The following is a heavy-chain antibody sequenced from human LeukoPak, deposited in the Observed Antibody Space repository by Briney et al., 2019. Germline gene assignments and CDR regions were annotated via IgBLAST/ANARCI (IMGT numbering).Heavy chain of an antibody. Sequence: PSETLSLTCAVSGGSISSGSYYWSWIRQPAGKGLEWIGRIYTWGSTNYNPSLKSRVTISVDTSKHQFSLKLSSVTAADTAVYYCARDKEYSYGLYYYYMDVWGKGTTVTISS. CDR2: IYTWGST. CDR3: ARDKEYSYGLYYYYMDV. CDR1: GGSISSGSYY. J-gene: IGHJ6*03. D-gene: IGHD5-18*01. V-gene: IGHV4-61*02.